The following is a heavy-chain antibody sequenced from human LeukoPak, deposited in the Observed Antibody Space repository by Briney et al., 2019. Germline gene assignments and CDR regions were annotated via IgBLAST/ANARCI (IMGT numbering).Heavy chain of an antibody. V-gene: IGHV4-4*07. Sequence: SETLSLTCTVSGGSISSYYWSWIRQPAGKGLEWIGRIYTSGSTNYNPSLKSRVTISVDTSKNQYSLKLSSVTAADTAVYYCARSGVFTGYDAFDIWGQGTRVTVSS. J-gene: IGHJ3*02. CDR3: ARSGVFTGYDAFDI. D-gene: IGHD3-3*01. CDR1: GGSISSYY. CDR2: IYTSGST.